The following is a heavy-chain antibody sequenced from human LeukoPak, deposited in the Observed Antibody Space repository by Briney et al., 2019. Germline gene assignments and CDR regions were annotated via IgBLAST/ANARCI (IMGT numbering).Heavy chain of an antibody. CDR3: AMTSYYYDSSGYRTPNSFDY. CDR2: IYYSGST. CDR1: GFTFDDYA. J-gene: IGHJ4*02. V-gene: IGHV4-59*01. Sequence: GSLRLSCAASGFTFDDYAMHWVRQPPGKGLEWIGYIYYSGSTNYNPSLKSRVTISVDTSKNQFSLKLSSVTAADTAVYYCAMTSYYYDSSGYRTPNSFDYWGQGTLVTVSS. D-gene: IGHD3-22*01.